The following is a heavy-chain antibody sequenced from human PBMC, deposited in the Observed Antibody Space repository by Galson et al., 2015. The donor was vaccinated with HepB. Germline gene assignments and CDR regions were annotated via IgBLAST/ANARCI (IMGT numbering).Heavy chain of an antibody. Sequence: SETLSLTCTVSGGSISSSSYYWGWIRQPPGKGLEWIGSIYYSGSTYYNPSLKSRVTISVDTSKNQFSLKLSSVTAADTAVYYCARLNSSSPYWYFDLWGRGTLVTVSS. CDR1: GGSISSSSYY. CDR3: ARLNSSSPYWYFDL. V-gene: IGHV4-39*01. D-gene: IGHD6-6*01. J-gene: IGHJ2*01. CDR2: IYYSGST.